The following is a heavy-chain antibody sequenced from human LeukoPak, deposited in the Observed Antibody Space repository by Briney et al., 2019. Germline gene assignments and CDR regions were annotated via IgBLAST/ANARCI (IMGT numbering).Heavy chain of an antibody. CDR1: GFTFSSYS. J-gene: IGHJ5*02. D-gene: IGHD1-1*01. CDR2: ISSSSSTI. CDR3: ARDSAVRRGSWFDP. V-gene: IGHV3-48*01. Sequence: TGGSLRLSCAASGFTFSSYSMNWVRQAPGKGLEWVSYISSSSSTIYYADSVKGRFTISRDNAKNSLYLQMNSLRAEDTAVYYCARDSAVRRGSWFDPWGQGTLVTVSS.